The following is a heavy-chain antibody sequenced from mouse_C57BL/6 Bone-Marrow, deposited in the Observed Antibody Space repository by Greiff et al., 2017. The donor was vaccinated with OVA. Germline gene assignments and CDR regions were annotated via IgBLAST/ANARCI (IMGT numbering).Heavy chain of an antibody. V-gene: IGHV1-22*01. J-gene: IGHJ4*01. Sequence: EVQLQQSGPELVKPGASVKMSCKASGYTFTDYDMHWVKQSHGKSLEWIGYINPNNGGTSYTQKFKGKATLTVYKSSSTAYMELSSLTSEDSACYYCAREGDAMDYWGQGTSVTVS. CDR2: INPNNGGT. CDR3: AREGDAMDY. CDR1: GYTFTDYD.